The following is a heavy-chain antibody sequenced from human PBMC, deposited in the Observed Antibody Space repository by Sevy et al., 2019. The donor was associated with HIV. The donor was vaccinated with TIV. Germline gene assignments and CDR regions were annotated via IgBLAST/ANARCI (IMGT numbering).Heavy chain of an antibody. CDR3: AKAVYASKVVVTNGFDY. CDR1: GFTFGTYA. V-gene: IGHV3-23*01. J-gene: IGHJ4*02. D-gene: IGHD3-22*01. CDR2: IRGSGGRT. Sequence: GGSLRLSCAASGFTFGTYAMSWVPKAPGKGLEWASTIRGSGGRTYYPDSVKGRFPISREISKNTLYLQMNSLRAEDTAVYYCAKAVYASKVVVTNGFDYWGQGTLVTVSS.